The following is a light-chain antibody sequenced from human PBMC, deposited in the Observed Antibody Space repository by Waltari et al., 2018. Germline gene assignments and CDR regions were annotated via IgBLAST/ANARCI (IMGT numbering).Light chain of an antibody. CDR1: QSVSSNY. Sequence: EIVLTQSPGTLSLSPGERATLSCRASQSVSSNYLAWYQQIPGQAPRLFIYGASSRATGIPDRFSGSGSGTDFTFTISRLEPEDFAVYYCHQYGSSPRTFGQGTKVEIK. CDR2: GAS. V-gene: IGKV3-20*01. CDR3: HQYGSSPRT. J-gene: IGKJ1*01.